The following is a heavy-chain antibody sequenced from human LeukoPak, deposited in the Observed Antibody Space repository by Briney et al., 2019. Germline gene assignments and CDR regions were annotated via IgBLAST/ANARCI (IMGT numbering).Heavy chain of an antibody. D-gene: IGHD3-22*01. Sequence: PGGSLRLSCAASGFTVSSKYMNWVRQPPGKGLEWIGYIYYSGSTYYNPSLKSRVTISVDTSKNQFSLKLSSVTAADTAVYYCARGRHFDGSGYFDSWGQGTLVTVSS. J-gene: IGHJ4*02. CDR3: ARGRHFDGSGYFDS. CDR2: IYYSGST. V-gene: IGHV4-59*08. CDR1: GFTVSSKY.